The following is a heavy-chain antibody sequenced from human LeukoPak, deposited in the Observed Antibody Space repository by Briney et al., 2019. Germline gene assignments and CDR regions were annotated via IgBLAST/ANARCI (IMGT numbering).Heavy chain of an antibody. D-gene: IGHD6-13*01. CDR3: ATVWFHSGGMVGYSSRWGNDAFDI. V-gene: IGHV1-24*01. Sequence: ASVKVSCKVSGYTLTELSMHWVRQATGKGLEWMGGFDPEDGETIYAQKFQCRVTMTEDTSTDTAYMELISLRSEDTAVYSCATVWFHSGGMVGYSSRWGNDAFDIWGQGTMVTVSS. CDR2: FDPEDGET. CDR1: GYTLTELS. J-gene: IGHJ3*02.